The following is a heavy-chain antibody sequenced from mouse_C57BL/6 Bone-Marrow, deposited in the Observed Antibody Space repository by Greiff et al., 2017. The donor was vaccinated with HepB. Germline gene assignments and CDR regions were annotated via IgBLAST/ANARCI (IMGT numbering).Heavy chain of an antibody. CDR2: IDPSDSYT. V-gene: IGHV1-59*01. Sequence: QVQLQQPGAELVRPGTSVKLSCKASGYTFTSYWMHWVKQRPGQGLEWIGVIDPSDSYTNYNQKFKGKATLTVDTSSSTAYMQLSSLTSEDSAVYYCANPGAMDYWGQGTSVTVSS. CDR1: GYTFTSYW. CDR3: ANPGAMDY. J-gene: IGHJ4*01.